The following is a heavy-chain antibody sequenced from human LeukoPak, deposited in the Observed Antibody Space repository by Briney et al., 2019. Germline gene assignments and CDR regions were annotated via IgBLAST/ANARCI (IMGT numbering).Heavy chain of an antibody. V-gene: IGHV3-53*01. CDR2: IYNDGIT. J-gene: IGHJ4*02. CDR3: ARGEYGSSLADY. D-gene: IGHD6-6*01. Sequence: GGSLRLSCAASGFSVSGNYMSWVRQAPGKGLEWISVIYNDGITYYADSVKGRFTISRDNSKNTLYLQMNSLRAEDTAVYYCARGEYGSSLADYWGQGTLVPSPQ. CDR1: GFSVSGNY.